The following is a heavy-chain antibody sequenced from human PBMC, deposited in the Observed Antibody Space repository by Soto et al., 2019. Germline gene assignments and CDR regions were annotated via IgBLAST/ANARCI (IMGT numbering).Heavy chain of an antibody. CDR2: ISYDGGNK. D-gene: IGHD3-3*01. CDR3: AKAHYAFWSGYPTSGY. J-gene: IGHJ4*02. V-gene: IGHV3-30*18. Sequence: GGSLRLSCAASGFTFSSYGMHWVRQAPGKGLEWVAVISYDGGNKYYADSVKGRFTISRDNSKNTLYLQMNSLRAEDTAVYYCAKAHYAFWSGYPTSGYWGQGTLVTVYS. CDR1: GFTFSSYG.